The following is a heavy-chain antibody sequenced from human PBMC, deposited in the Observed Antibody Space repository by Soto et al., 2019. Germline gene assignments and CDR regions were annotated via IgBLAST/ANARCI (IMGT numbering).Heavy chain of an antibody. V-gene: IGHV2-5*01. CDR2: IYWYDDK. CDR1: GFSRTTRGVG. CDR3: AHIPNYYQYDWFDP. Sequence: QITLKESGPTLVKPTQTLTLTCTFSGFSRTTRGVGVGWIRQPPGKALECLALIYWYDDKRYTPSLQSRLSITKDTSKNQVVLTMTNVDPVDTATYYCAHIPNYYQYDWFDPWGQGTLVSVSS. J-gene: IGHJ5*02. D-gene: IGHD3-16*01.